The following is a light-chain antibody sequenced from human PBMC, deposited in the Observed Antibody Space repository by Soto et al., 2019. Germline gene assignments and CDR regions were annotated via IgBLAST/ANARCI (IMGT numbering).Light chain of an antibody. CDR2: EVS. CDR3: SSYSSNTSLRYV. V-gene: IGLV2-14*01. Sequence: QSVLTQPASVSGSPGQSITISCTGASSDVGDYNYASWYQQNPGKAPKLMVYEVSNRPSGVSDRFSGSKSGNTASLTISGLQTEDEADYYCSSYSSNTSLRYVFGTGTKVTVL. J-gene: IGLJ1*01. CDR1: SSDVGDYNY.